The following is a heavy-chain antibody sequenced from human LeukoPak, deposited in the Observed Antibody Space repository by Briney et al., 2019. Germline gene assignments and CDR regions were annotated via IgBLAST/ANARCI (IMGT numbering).Heavy chain of an antibody. CDR1: GFTLSTDS. J-gene: IGHJ4*02. V-gene: IGHV3-48*01. Sequence: GGSLRLSCAASGFTLSTDSMNWVRQAPGKGLEWISYISYDSAIKYYADSVRGRFTISRGNAKNSLSLQMHSLRAEDTAVYYCVRDSPRCCGVVPVNIDDFWGQGTLVTVSS. CDR2: ISYDSAIK. D-gene: IGHD2-15*01. CDR3: VRDSPRCCGVVPVNIDDF.